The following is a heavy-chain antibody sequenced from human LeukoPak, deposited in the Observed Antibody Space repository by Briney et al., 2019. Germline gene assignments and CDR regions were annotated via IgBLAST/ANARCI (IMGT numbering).Heavy chain of an antibody. CDR2: ISWNSGSI. D-gene: IGHD5-18*01. V-gene: IGHV3-9*01. CDR1: GFTFDDYA. Sequence: GGSLRLSCAASGFTFDDYAMHWDRQAPGKGLEWVSGISWNSGSIGYADSVKGRFTISRDNAKNSLYLQMNSLRAEDTALYYCAKEDTATSHDYYYGMDVWGQGTTVTVSS. CDR3: AKEDTATSHDYYYGMDV. J-gene: IGHJ6*02.